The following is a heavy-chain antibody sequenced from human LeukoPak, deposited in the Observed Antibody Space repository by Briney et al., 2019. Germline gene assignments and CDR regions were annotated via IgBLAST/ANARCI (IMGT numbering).Heavy chain of an antibody. CDR2: ISWNSGSI. Sequence: GGSLRLSCAGSGFIFKNYAMHWVRQPPGKGLEWVSGISWNSGSIDYADSVKGRFTISRDNAKNSLYLQMNSLRVEDTAFYYCAKDNRRHYTSGPNPDSLHWGQGALVTVSS. J-gene: IGHJ1*01. CDR3: AKDNRRHYTSGPNPDSLH. V-gene: IGHV3-9*01. CDR1: GFIFKNYA. D-gene: IGHD6-19*01.